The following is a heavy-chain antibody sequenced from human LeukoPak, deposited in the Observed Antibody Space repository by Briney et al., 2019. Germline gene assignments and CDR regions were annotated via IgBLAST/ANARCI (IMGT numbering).Heavy chain of an antibody. D-gene: IGHD1-26*01. Sequence: SETLSLTCSVSGASLSSYYWDWLRQSPGKGLEWIGYISDTGKNDAHPSLKIRVSISLDMSKNQFSMRLRSVTAADSAVYYCATGYYEPFATWGPGILVTVSS. CDR2: ISDTGKN. CDR1: GASLSSYY. J-gene: IGHJ5*02. V-gene: IGHV4-59*01. CDR3: ATGYYEPFAT.